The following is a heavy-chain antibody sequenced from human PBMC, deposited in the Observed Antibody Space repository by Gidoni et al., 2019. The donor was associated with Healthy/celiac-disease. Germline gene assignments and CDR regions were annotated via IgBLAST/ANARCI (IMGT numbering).Heavy chain of an antibody. CDR3: ARGNRIVGASPFGY. D-gene: IGHD1-26*01. CDR1: GYTFTSYD. J-gene: IGHJ4*02. Sequence: QVQLVQSGAEVKTPGASVKVSCKASGYTFTSYDINWVRQATGQGLEWMGWMNPNSGNTGYAQKFQGRVTMTCNTSISTAYMELSSLRSEDTAVYYCARGNRIVGASPFGYWGQGTLVTVSS. CDR2: MNPNSGNT. V-gene: IGHV1-8*01.